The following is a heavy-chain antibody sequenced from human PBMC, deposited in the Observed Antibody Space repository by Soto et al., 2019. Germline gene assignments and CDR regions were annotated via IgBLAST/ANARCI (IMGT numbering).Heavy chain of an antibody. CDR2: INPNSGGA. Sequence: ASVKVSCTDFGYTFTGCYMHWVRQASGQGLEWLGWINPNSGGADYAQNFRGWVTMTRNTSISTAYMELSRLRTDDTAVYYCTRSTFQHVYDYWGQGTLVTVSS. J-gene: IGHJ4*02. CDR3: TRSTFQHVYDY. CDR1: GYTFTGCY. V-gene: IGHV1-2*04. D-gene: IGHD1-1*01.